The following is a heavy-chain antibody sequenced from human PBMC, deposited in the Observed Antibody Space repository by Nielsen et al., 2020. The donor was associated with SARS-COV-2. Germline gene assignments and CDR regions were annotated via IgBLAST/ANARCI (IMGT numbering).Heavy chain of an antibody. D-gene: IGHD1-26*01. Sequence: SETLSLTCTVSGGSISSGSYYWSWIRRPAGKGLEWIGRIYTSGSTNYNPSLKSRVTISVDTSKNQFSLKLSSVTAADTAVYYCARRGGSEIYFDYWGQGTLVTVSS. CDR3: ARRGGSEIYFDY. CDR1: GGSISSGSYY. J-gene: IGHJ4*02. V-gene: IGHV4-61*02. CDR2: IYTSGST.